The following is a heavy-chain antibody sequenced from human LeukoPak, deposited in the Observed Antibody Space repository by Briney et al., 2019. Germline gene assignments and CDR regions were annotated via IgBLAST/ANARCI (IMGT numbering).Heavy chain of an antibody. Sequence: GGSLRLSCAASGFTFDDYAMHWVRQAPGKGLEWVSGINWNSGSIGYADSVKGRFTISRDNAKNSLYLQMNGLRAEDTALYYCAKDKAVAGINYFDYWGQGTLVTVSS. V-gene: IGHV3-9*01. CDR1: GFTFDDYA. J-gene: IGHJ4*02. D-gene: IGHD6-19*01. CDR3: AKDKAVAGINYFDY. CDR2: INWNSGSI.